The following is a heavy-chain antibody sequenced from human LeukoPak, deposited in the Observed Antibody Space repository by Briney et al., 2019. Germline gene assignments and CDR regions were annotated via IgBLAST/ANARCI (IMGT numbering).Heavy chain of an antibody. CDR3: ARVGREGVPAAMRYFDY. Sequence: ASVKVSCKASGYTFTGYYMHWVRQAPGQGLEWMGWINPNSGGTNYAQKFQGRVTMTRDTSISTAYMELSRLRSDDTAVYYCARVGREGVPAAMRYFDYWGQGTLVTVSS. V-gene: IGHV1-2*02. CDR2: INPNSGGT. D-gene: IGHD2-2*01. CDR1: GYTFTGYY. J-gene: IGHJ4*02.